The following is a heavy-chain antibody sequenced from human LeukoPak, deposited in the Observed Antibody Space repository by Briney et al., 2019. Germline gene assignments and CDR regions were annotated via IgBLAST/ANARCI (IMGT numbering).Heavy chain of an antibody. D-gene: IGHD4-17*01. V-gene: IGHV3-23*01. CDR1: GFTFSSYA. CDR3: AKVDTFYGDYAIDY. Sequence: GGSLRLSYAASGFTFSSYAMSWVRQAPGKGLEWVSAISGSGGSTYYADSAKGRFTISRDNSKNTLYLQMNSLRAEDTAVYYCAKVDTFYGDYAIDYWGQGTLVTVSS. J-gene: IGHJ4*02. CDR2: ISGSGGST.